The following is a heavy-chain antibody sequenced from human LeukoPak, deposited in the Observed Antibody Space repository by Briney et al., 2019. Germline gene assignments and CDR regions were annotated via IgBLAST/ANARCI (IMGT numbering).Heavy chain of an antibody. J-gene: IGHJ6*03. CDR3: ARDYYGSGSHKKTYYMDV. CDR2: MNPNSGNT. D-gene: IGHD3-10*01. Sequence: ASVKVSCKASGYTFTSYDINWVRQATGQGLEWMGWMNPNSGNTGYAQKFQGRVTMTRNTSISTAYMELSSLRSEDTAVYYCARDYYGSGSHKKTYYMDVWGKGTTVTISS. V-gene: IGHV1-8*01. CDR1: GYTFTSYD.